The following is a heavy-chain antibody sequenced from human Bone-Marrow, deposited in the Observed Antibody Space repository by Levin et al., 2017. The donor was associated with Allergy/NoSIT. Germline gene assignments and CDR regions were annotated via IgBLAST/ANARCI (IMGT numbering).Heavy chain of an antibody. CDR3: AKDRLHDSYWYFDL. CDR1: GFTFDDYA. Sequence: GGSLRLSCAASGFTFDDYAMHWVRQAPGKGLEWVSGISWNSGSIGYADSVKGRFTISRDNAKNSLYLQMNSLRAEDTALYYCAKDRLHDSYWYFDLWGRGTLVTVSS. CDR2: ISWNSGSI. J-gene: IGHJ2*01. V-gene: IGHV3-9*01. D-gene: IGHD1-1*01.